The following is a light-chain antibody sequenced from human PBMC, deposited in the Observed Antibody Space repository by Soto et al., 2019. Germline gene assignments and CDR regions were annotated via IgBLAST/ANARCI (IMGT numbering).Light chain of an antibody. V-gene: IGKV3D-15*01. CDR2: GAS. CDR3: QQYNNRPAIT. CDR1: QSVSSN. J-gene: IGKJ5*01. Sequence: EIVMTHSPATLSVSPVEIATLSFRASQSVSSNLAWYQQKPGQPPRLVISGASTRAPGIPARFSGFGSGTDFTLTISSLQSEDFAIYYCQQYNNRPAITFGQGTRLEIK.